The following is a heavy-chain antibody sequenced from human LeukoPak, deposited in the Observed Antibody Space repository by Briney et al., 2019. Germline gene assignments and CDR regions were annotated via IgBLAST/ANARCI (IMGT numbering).Heavy chain of an antibody. CDR1: GYTFNTYG. V-gene: IGHV1-18*01. CDR3: ARDIGVSQFDY. CDR2: IGAYNGKT. J-gene: IGHJ4*02. Sequence: ASVKVSCKASGYTFNTYGISWVRQAPGQGREGMGWIGAYNGKTEYAQKFQGRVTMTTDTFTSTAYMELRSLTSDDTAVYYCARDIGVSQFDYWGQGTLVTVSS. D-gene: IGHD2-21*01.